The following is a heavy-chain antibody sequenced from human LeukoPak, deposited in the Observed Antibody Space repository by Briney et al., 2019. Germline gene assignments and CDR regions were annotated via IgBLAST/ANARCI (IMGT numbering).Heavy chain of an antibody. CDR1: GGSISNYY. D-gene: IGHD1-26*01. J-gene: IGHJ3*02. CDR3: ARERGNLRGDAFDI. Sequence: SETLSLTCTVSGGSISNYYWTWIRQPAGKGLEWIGRIYTSGNTNYNPSPNSRVTMSVDTSKNQFSLKLSSVTAADTAVYYCARERGNLRGDAFDIWGQGAMVTVSS. CDR2: IYTSGNT. V-gene: IGHV4-4*07.